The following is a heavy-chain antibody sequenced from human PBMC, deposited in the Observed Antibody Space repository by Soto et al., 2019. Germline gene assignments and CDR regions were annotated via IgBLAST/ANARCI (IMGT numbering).Heavy chain of an antibody. CDR2: IYYSGST. Sequence: SETLSLTCTVSGGSISSYYWSWIRQPPGKGLEWIGYIYYSGSTNYNPSLKSRVTISVDTSKNQFSLKLSSVTAADTAVYYCARGSSRAYGDYSDAFDIWGRGTMVTV. V-gene: IGHV4-59*01. D-gene: IGHD4-17*01. J-gene: IGHJ3*02. CDR1: GGSISSYY. CDR3: ARGSSRAYGDYSDAFDI.